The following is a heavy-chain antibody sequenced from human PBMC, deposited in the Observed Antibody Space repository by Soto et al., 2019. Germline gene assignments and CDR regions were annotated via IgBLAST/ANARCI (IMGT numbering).Heavy chain of an antibody. D-gene: IGHD6-6*01. CDR1: GYTFTSYA. J-gene: IGHJ4*02. CDR3: ARSTPSDSIAARPSDSFVDY. Sequence: QVQLVQSGAEVKKPGASVKVSCKASGYTFTSYAMHWVRQAPGQRLEWMGWSNAGNGNTKYSQKFQGRVTITRDTSASTAYMELSSLRSEDTAVYYCARSTPSDSIAARPSDSFVDYWGQGTLVTVSS. V-gene: IGHV1-3*01. CDR2: SNAGNGNT.